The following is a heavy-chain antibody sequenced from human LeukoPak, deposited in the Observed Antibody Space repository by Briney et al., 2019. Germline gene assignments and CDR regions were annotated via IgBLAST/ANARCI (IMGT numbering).Heavy chain of an antibody. J-gene: IGHJ6*03. Sequence: GGSLRLSCAVYGFTFSSYSMNCVRQAPGKGLEWVSSISSSSSYIYYADSVKGRFTISRDNAKNSLYLQMNSLRAEDTAVYYCARVYEYSSSWYQAYNYRDVWGKGTTGTVSS. D-gene: IGHD6-13*01. CDR3: ARVYEYSSSWYQAYNYRDV. V-gene: IGHV3-21*01. CDR1: GFTFSSYS. CDR2: ISSSSSYI.